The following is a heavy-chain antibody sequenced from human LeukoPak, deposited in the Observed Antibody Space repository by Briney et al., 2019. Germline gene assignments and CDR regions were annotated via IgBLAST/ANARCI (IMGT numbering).Heavy chain of an antibody. Sequence: PGGSLRLSCAAFGFPFSNYHMNWVRQAPGKGLEWLSYIHSTSGSIHYADSVKGRFTISRDNAKNSLYLQMNSLRAEDTAVYYCSRVVQDVTGADYWGQGTLVIVSS. CDR2: IHSTSGSI. V-gene: IGHV3-48*01. J-gene: IGHJ4*02. CDR3: SRVVQDVTGADY. CDR1: GFPFSNYH. D-gene: IGHD3-9*01.